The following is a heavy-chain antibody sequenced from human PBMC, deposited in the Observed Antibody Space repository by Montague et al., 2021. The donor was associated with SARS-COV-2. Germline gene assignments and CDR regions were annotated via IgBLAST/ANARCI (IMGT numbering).Heavy chain of an antibody. J-gene: IGHJ4*02. CDR1: GGSSTGDN. CDR2: ISHSGGA. D-gene: IGHD3-22*01. CDR3: ARGRQSIKMIVVVFTGASFFFDS. Sequence: SETLSLTCAVYGGSSTGDNWSWTRQPPGQGLEWIGVISHSGGANYNSSLKSRVTMSLDTSDNQFSLKLSSVTAADTAMYYCARGRQSIKMIVVVFTGASFFFDSWGQGNLVVVSS. V-gene: IGHV4-34*01.